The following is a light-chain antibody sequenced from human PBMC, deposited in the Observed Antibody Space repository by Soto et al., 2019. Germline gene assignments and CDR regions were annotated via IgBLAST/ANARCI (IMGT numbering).Light chain of an antibody. Sequence: DIQLTQSPAFLSASLGDRVTISCRASQGISSHLAWYQQKPGKAPELLIYAASTLQSGVPSRFSGSGSGTEFTLTISSLQPEDFATYFCQQLNSYPRALSFGGGTQVEIK. CDR2: AAS. V-gene: IGKV1-9*01. CDR3: QQLNSYPRALS. J-gene: IGKJ4*01. CDR1: QGISSH.